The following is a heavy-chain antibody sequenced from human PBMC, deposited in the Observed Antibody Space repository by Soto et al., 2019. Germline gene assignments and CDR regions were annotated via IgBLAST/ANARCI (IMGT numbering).Heavy chain of an antibody. CDR1: GGSITSANYY. J-gene: IGHJ5*02. D-gene: IGHD3-16*02. CDR3: ARMGLHLGELSRNWFDP. Sequence: QVQLQESGPGLMKPSQTLSLSCSISGGSITSANYYWTWIRLFPGKGLEWIGYIYSSGTTHYNPSLKSRATISLDTTNHQFSLEVKSATAADTAVYYCARMGLHLGELSRNWFDPWGQGSLVTVSS. CDR2: IYSSGTT. V-gene: IGHV4-31*03.